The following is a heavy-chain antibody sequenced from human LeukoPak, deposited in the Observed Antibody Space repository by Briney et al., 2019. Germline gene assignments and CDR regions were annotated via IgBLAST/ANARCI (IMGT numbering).Heavy chain of an antibody. J-gene: IGHJ4*02. D-gene: IGHD6-13*01. CDR3: ARGKDSSSWYALDY. V-gene: IGHV4-59*12. CDR2: IYYSGST. CDR1: GDSISSYY. Sequence: PSETLSLTCTVSGDSISSYYWSWIRQPPGKGLEWIGYIYYSGSTNYNPSLKSRVTISVDTSKNQFSLKLSSVTAADTAVYYCARGKDSSSWYALDYWGQGTLVTVSS.